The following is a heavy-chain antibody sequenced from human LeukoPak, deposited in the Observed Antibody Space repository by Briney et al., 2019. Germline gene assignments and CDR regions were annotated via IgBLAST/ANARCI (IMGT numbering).Heavy chain of an antibody. V-gene: IGHV4-4*07. D-gene: IGHD3-22*01. J-gene: IGHJ5*02. CDR1: GGSISSYY. Sequence: SETLSLTCTVSGGSISSYYWSWIRQPAGKGLEWIGRIYTSGSTNYNPSLKSRVTMSVDTSKNQFSLKLSSVTAADAAVYYCARAPPYYYYDSSGYPPWGQGTLVTVSS. CDR2: IYTSGST. CDR3: ARAPPYYYYDSSGYPP.